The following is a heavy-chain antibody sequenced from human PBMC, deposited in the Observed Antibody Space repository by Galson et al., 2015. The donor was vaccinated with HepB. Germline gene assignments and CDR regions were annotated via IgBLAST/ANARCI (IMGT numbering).Heavy chain of an antibody. V-gene: IGHV1-69*13. D-gene: IGHD6-13*01. J-gene: IGHJ6*02. CDR2: IIPIFGTP. CDR1: GGIFSSYA. CDR3: AREPPHQLVPSDPSVNPNYGMDV. Sequence: SVKVSCKASGGIFSSYAISWVRQAPGQGLEWMGGIIPIFGTPNYTQKFQGRVTITADESTSTAYMELSSLRSEDTAVYYCAREPPHQLVPSDPSVNPNYGMDVWGQGTTVTVSS.